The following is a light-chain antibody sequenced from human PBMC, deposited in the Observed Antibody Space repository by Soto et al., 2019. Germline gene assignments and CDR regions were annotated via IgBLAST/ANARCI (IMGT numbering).Light chain of an antibody. CDR1: NSDIGGYNS. CDR3: SSYTSSSTLYV. V-gene: IGLV2-14*01. CDR2: GVT. J-gene: IGLJ1*01. Sequence: QSVLTQPASVSGSPGQSITISCTGSNSDIGGYNSVSWYQQHPGKAPKLLIFGVTNRPSGVSDRFSGSKSGNTASLTISGLQAEDEADYYCSSYTSSSTLYVFGTGTKLTVL.